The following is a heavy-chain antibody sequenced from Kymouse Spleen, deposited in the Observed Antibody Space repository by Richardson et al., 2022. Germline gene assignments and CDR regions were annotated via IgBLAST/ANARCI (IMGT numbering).Heavy chain of an antibody. Sequence: QVQLQESGPGLVKPSDTLSLTCAVSGYSISSSNWWGWIRQPPGKGLEWIGYIYYSGSIYYNPSLKSRVTMSVDTSKNQFSLKLSSVTAVDTAVYYCASALDFWSGYYVPLLLLRYGRLGPRDHGHRLL. CDR3: ASALDFWSGYYVPLLLLRYGR. CDR2: IYYSGSI. CDR1: GYSISSSNW. D-gene: IGHD3-3*01. J-gene: IGHJ6*02. V-gene: IGHV4-28*05.